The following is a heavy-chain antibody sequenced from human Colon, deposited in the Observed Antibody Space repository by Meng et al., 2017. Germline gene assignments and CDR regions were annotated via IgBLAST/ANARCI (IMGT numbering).Heavy chain of an antibody. V-gene: IGHV1-2*06. CDR1: GYTLY. CDR3: ARESADGGSFDL. D-gene: IGHD2-15*01. CDR2: INPRTGDT. Sequence: QVQLVQSGAEVKKPGASVTVSCKASGYTLYIHWERLRPGEGLEWMGRINPRTGDTKSAQSFQGRVTMTRDTSTTTFSMDLRSLTTDDSAIYFCARESADGGSFDLWGQGTLVTVSS. J-gene: IGHJ4*02.